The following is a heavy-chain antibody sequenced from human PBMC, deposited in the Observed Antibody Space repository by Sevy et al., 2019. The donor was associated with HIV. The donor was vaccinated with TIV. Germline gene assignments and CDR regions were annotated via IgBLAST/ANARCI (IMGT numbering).Heavy chain of an antibody. J-gene: IGHJ4*02. CDR1: GYIFSDYH. V-gene: IGHV1-2*02. CDR2: INGKSGDT. CDR3: AKCGGGGSAFFDH. Sequence: ASVKVSCKASGYIFSDYHIHWARQAPGQRLEWRGWINGKSGDTEYAEKFQGRVTMSRDTSISTAYMELTVLQSDDTAVYYCAKCGGGGSAFFDHWGQGTLVTVSS. D-gene: IGHD1-26*01.